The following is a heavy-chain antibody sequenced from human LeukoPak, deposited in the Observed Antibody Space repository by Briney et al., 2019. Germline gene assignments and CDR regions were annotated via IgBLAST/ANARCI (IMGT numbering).Heavy chain of an antibody. Sequence: SETLSLTCTVSGGSISSYYWSWIRQPPGRGLEWIGYIYYSGSTNYNPSLKSRVTISVDTSKNQFSLKLSSVTAADTAVYYCARXLPXMVDYWGQGTLVTVSS. CDR3: ARXLPXMVDY. CDR2: IYYSGST. J-gene: IGHJ4*02. CDR1: GGSISSYY. V-gene: IGHV4-59*01.